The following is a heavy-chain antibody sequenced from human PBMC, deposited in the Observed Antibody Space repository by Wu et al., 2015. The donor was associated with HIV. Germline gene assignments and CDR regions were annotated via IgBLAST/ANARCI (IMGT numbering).Heavy chain of an antibody. CDR1: DGSINNHY. CDR2: ISYSGST. CDR3: ARESLGSGSLYFDS. V-gene: IGHV4-59*11. J-gene: IGHJ4*02. D-gene: IGHD2-15*01. Sequence: QVQLQESGPGLVKPSETLSLTCTVSDGSINNHYWSWIRQPPGKGLEWIGYISYSGSTNYNPSLKSRVTISVDTSKNQFSLKLGSLTAADTALYYCARESLGSGSLYFDSWGQGTLVIVSS.